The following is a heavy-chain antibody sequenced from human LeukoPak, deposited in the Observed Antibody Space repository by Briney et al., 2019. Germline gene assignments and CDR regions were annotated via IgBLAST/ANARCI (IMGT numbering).Heavy chain of an antibody. J-gene: IGHJ6*02. Sequence: SETLSLTCTVSGGSISSYYWSWIRQPPGKGLEWIGYIYYSGSTNYNPSLKSRVTISVDTSKNQFSLKLSSVTAADTAVYYCARHSARHSYGYGWSEPYYGMDVWGQGTTVTVSS. CDR2: IYYSGST. CDR1: GGSISSYY. CDR3: ARHSARHSYGYGWSEPYYGMDV. V-gene: IGHV4-59*08. D-gene: IGHD5-18*01.